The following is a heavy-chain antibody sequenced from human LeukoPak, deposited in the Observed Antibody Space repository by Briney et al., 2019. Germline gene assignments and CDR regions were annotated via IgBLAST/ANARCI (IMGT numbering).Heavy chain of an antibody. CDR1: GFTFSSYS. D-gene: IGHD2-15*01. CDR3: ARDKGHIVVVVAAIDAFDI. V-gene: IGHV3-21*01. J-gene: IGHJ3*02. Sequence: GGSLRLSCAASGFTFSSYSMNWVRQAPGKGLEWVSSISSSSSYIYYADSVKGRFTISRDNAKNSLYLQMNSLRAEGTAVYYCARDKGHIVVVVAAIDAFDIWGQGTMVTVSS. CDR2: ISSSSSYI.